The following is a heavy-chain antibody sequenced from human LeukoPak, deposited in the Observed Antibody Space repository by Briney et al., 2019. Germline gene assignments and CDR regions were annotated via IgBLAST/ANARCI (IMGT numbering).Heavy chain of an antibody. CDR1: GYTFTGYY. D-gene: IGHD3-10*01. J-gene: IGHJ3*02. Sequence: ASVKVSCKASGYTFTGYYIHWVRQAPGQGLEWMAWINPNGGGTNYAQKFQGRVTMTRDTSISTAYMELTRLISDDTAVYYCARDLGRWGDKMVRYSTKEFGFDIWGQGTMVTVSS. V-gene: IGHV1-2*02. CDR3: ARDLGRWGDKMVRYSTKEFGFDI. CDR2: INPNGGGT.